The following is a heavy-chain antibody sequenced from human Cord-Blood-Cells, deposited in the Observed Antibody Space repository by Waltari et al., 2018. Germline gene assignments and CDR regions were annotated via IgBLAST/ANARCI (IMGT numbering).Heavy chain of an antibody. CDR2: IYYSGST. J-gene: IGHJ4*02. D-gene: IGHD3-22*01. CDR3: ARHGSGKIYDSSGYYYFDY. V-gene: IGHV4-39*01. CDR1: GGSISSSSYY. Sequence: QLQLQESGPGLVKPSETLSLTCTVSGGSISSSSYYWGWIRQPPGNGLEWIGSIYYSGSTYYNPSLKSRVTISVDTSKNQFSLKLSSVTAADTAVYYCARHGSGKIYDSSGYYYFDYWGQGTLVTVSS.